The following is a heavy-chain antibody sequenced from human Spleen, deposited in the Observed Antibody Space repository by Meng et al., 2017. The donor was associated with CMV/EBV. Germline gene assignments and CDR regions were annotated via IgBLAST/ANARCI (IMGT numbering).Heavy chain of an antibody. D-gene: IGHD1-26*01. Sequence: CAGSGSTFTNFWIGWVRQMPGKGLEWMGIIYPGDSTTRFNPPFQGQVTISADKTITTAYLQWSSLKASDTAIYYCARVGSGTFLADYWGQGTLVTVSS. CDR2: IYPGDSTT. CDR1: GSTFTNFW. V-gene: IGHV5-51*01. J-gene: IGHJ4*02. CDR3: ARVGSGTFLADY.